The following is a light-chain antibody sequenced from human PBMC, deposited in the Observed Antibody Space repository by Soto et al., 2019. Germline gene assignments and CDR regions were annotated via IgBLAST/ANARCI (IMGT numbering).Light chain of an antibody. CDR3: QHYNSYSEA. J-gene: IGKJ1*01. CDR2: KAS. Sequence: DIQLTQSPSTLSGSLLERVPIXCRASQTISSWLAWYQQKPGKAPKLLIYKASTLKSGVPSRFSGSGSGTEFTLTISSLQPDDFATYYCQHYNSYSEAFGQGTKVDIK. V-gene: IGKV1-5*03. CDR1: QTISSW.